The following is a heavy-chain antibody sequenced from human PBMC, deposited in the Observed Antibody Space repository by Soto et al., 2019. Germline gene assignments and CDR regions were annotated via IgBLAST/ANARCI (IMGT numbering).Heavy chain of an antibody. CDR1: GYTFTSYG. J-gene: IGHJ5*02. D-gene: IGHD3-9*01. Sequence: QVQLVQSGAEVKKPGASVKVSCKASGYTFTSYGISWVRQAPGQGLEWMGWISAYNGNTNYAQKLQGRVTMTTDTSXSXXYMELRSLRSDDTAVYYCARDKYDILTGSFGWFDHWGQGTLVTVSS. V-gene: IGHV1-18*01. CDR3: ARDKYDILTGSFGWFDH. CDR2: ISAYNGNT.